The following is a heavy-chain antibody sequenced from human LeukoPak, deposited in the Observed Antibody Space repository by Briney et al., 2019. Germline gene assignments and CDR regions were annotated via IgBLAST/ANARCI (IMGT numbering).Heavy chain of an antibody. CDR2: INQSGST. CDR1: GGSFSGYY. V-gene: IGHV4-34*01. CDR3: ARARPLRLYYSYGMDV. J-gene: IGHJ6*02. D-gene: IGHD5/OR15-5a*01. Sequence: SETLSLTCAVYGGSFSGYYWSWIRQPPGKGLEWIGEINQSGSTNYNPSLKTRVTISVDTSKNQFSLKLSSVTAADTAVYYCARARPLRLYYSYGMDVWGQGTTVTVSS.